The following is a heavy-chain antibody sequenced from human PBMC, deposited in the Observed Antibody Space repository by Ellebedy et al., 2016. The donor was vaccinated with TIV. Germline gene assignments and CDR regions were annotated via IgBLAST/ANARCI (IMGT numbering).Heavy chain of an antibody. J-gene: IGHJ5*02. CDR1: GYSFTSYW. D-gene: IGHD5-12*01. Sequence: GESLKISXKGSGYSFTSYWISWVRQMPGKGLEWMGRIDPSDSYTNYSPSFQGHVTISADKSISTAYLQWSSLKASDTAMYYCARAGVNIVATTREDWFDPWGQGTLVTVSS. CDR3: ARAGVNIVATTREDWFDP. V-gene: IGHV5-10-1*01. CDR2: IDPSDSYT.